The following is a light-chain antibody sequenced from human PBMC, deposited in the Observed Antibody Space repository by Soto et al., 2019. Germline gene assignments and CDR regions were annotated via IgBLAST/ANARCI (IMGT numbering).Light chain of an antibody. CDR1: QSISSY. Sequence: DIRMTQSPSSLSASVGDRVTITCRASQSISSYLHWFQHKPGKAPKLLIYSASSLQSGVPSRFSGSGSGTHFTLTITSLQPEDFASYFCQQSYSTPYTFGQGTKLEIK. CDR3: QQSYSTPYT. J-gene: IGKJ2*01. CDR2: SAS. V-gene: IGKV1-39*01.